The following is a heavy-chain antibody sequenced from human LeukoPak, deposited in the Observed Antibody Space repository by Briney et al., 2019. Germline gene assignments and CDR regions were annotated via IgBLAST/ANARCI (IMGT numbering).Heavy chain of an antibody. J-gene: IGHJ6*03. V-gene: IGHV3-9*01. D-gene: IGHD3-10*01. CDR2: ISWNSDTR. Sequence: GGSLRLSCAVSGFTFDDYAMHWVRQVPGKGLEGVAGISWNSDTRVYVDSVKGRFTISRDNSKNTLYLQMNSLRAEDTAVYYCAKLGKTENHYGSGRFSYYYYMDVWGKGTTVTISS. CDR3: AKLGKTENHYGSGRFSYYYYMDV. CDR1: GFTFDDYA.